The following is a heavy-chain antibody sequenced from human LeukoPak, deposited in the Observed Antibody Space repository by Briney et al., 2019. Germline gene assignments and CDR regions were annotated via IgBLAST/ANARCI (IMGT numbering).Heavy chain of an antibody. J-gene: IGHJ6*03. CDR1: GGSISSYY. CDR2: IYTSGST. CDR3: ARVGAVAAIPYYYYYMDV. Sequence: PSETLSLTCTVSGGSISSYYWSWIRQPAGKGLERIGRIYTSGSTNYNPSLKSRATMSVDTSKNQFSLKLSSVTAADTAVYYCARVGAVAAIPYYYYYMDVWGKGTTVTVSS. V-gene: IGHV4-4*07. D-gene: IGHD6-19*01.